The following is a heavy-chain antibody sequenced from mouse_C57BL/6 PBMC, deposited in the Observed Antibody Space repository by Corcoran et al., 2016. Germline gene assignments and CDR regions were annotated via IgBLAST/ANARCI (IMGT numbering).Heavy chain of an antibody. V-gene: IGHV1-22*01. CDR3: ARERRYYDGYSAWFAY. CDR1: GYTFTDYN. Sequence: EVQLQQSGPELVKPGASVKMSCKASGYTFTDYNMHWVKQSHGKSLEWIGYINPNNGGTSYNQKFKGKATLTVNKSSSTAYMELRSLTSEDSAVYYCARERRYYDGYSAWFAYWGQGTLVTVSA. J-gene: IGHJ3*01. CDR2: INPNNGGT. D-gene: IGHD2-3*01.